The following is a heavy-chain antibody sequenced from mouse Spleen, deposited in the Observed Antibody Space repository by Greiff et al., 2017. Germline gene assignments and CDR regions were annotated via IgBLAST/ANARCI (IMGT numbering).Heavy chain of an antibody. CDR3: ARRGYYGSSYYFDY. Sequence: VQLQQSGPELVKPGASVKISCKASGYSFTSYYIHWVKQRPGQGLEWIGWIYPGSGNTKYNEKFKGKATLTADTSSSTAYMQLSSLTSEDSAVYYCARRGYYGSSYYFDYWGQGTTLTVSS. CDR1: GYSFTSYY. V-gene: IGHV1-66*01. J-gene: IGHJ2*01. D-gene: IGHD1-1*01. CDR2: IYPGSGNT.